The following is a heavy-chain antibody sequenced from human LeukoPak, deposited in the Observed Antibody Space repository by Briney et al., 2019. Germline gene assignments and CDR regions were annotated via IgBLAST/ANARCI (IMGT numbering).Heavy chain of an antibody. CDR3: AKAVTVGALDY. D-gene: IGHD1-26*01. J-gene: IGHJ4*02. CDR1: GFTFDDYA. V-gene: IGHV3-9*03. CDR2: ISWNSGSI. Sequence: GGSLRLSCAASGFTFDDYAMHWVRQAPGKGLEWVSGISWNSGSIGYADSVKGRFTISRDNAKNSLYLQMNSLRAEDMALYYCAKAVTVGALDYWGQGTLVPSPQ.